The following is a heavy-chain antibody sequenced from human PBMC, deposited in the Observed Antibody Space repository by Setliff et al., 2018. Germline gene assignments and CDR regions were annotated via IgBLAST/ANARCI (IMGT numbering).Heavy chain of an antibody. CDR1: GFDFPTYG. D-gene: IGHD2-21*02. V-gene: IGHV3-30*02. J-gene: IGHJ6*03. CDR3: AKSGGDHCCPLYHHYYMDV. CDR2: IRYGSYQQ. Sequence: GGSLRLSCEASGFDFPTYGIHWVRQAPDRGLEWVAFIRYGSYQQTYADSVRGRFTISRDDSRKTVLLQMNRLRPEDTAVYYCAKSGGDHCCPLYHHYYMDVWGTGTTVTVSS.